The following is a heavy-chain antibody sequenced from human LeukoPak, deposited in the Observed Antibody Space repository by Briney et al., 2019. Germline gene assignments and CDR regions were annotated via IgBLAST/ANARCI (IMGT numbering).Heavy chain of an antibody. CDR1: RFTFSNAW. CDR3: TTEGYTYGYHSFDI. V-gene: IGHV3-15*01. J-gene: IGHJ3*02. D-gene: IGHD5-18*01. CDR2: IKSKTSGGTT. Sequence: GRSLRLSCAASRFTFSNAWMSWVRQAPGKGLEWVGRIKSKTSGGTTDYAAPVKGRFAISREDSKNTLYLQMNSLKTEDAAVYYCTTEGYTYGYHSFDIWGQGTMVTVSS.